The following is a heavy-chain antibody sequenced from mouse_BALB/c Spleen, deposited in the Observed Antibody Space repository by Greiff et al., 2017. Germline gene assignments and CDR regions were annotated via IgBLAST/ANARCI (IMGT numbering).Heavy chain of an antibody. D-gene: IGHD2-14*01. J-gene: IGHJ4*01. CDR2: ISNGGGST. V-gene: IGHV5-12-2*01. Sequence: EGKLVESGGGLVQPGGSLKLSCAASGFTFSSYTMSWVRQTPEKRLEWVAYISNGGGSTYYPDTVKGRFTISRDNAKNTLYMQMSSLKSEDTAMYYCARHRYDYAMDYWGQGTSDTVSS. CDR3: ARHRYDYAMDY. CDR1: GFTFSSYT.